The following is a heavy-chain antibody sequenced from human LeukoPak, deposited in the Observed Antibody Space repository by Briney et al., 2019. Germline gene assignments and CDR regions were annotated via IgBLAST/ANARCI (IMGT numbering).Heavy chain of an antibody. D-gene: IGHD2/OR15-2a*01. CDR3: ARFASQNFDY. CDR2: IKQDGSEK. V-gene: IGHV3-7*01. J-gene: IGHJ4*02. Sequence: GGSLRLSRAASGVTFSSYWMSWVRQAPGKGLEWVANIKQDGSEKYYVDSVKGRFTISRDNAKNSLYLQMNSLRAEDTAVYYCARFASQNFDYWGQGTLVTVSS. CDR1: GVTFSSYW.